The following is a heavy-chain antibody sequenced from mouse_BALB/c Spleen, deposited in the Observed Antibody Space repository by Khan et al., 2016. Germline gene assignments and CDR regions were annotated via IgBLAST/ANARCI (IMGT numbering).Heavy chain of an antibody. CDR3: ARTDRRGYYDY. V-gene: IGHV1-9*01. CDR2: ILPGSGST. Sequence: VQLQESGAELMKPGASVKISCKATGYTFSSYWIEWVKQRHGHGLEWIGEILPGSGSTNYNEKFRGKATFTADTSSNTAYMQLSSLTSEDSAVHYCARTDRRGYYDYWGQGTTLTVSS. CDR1: GYTFSSYW. J-gene: IGHJ2*01.